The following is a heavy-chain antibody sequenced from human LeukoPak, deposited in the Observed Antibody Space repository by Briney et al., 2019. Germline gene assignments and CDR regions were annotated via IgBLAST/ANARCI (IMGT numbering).Heavy chain of an antibody. D-gene: IGHD1-26*01. J-gene: IGHJ4*02. CDR3: ARDKIVGATIFDY. V-gene: IGHV3-7*01. CDR1: GFSFTNYA. Sequence: GGSLRLSCAASGFSFTNYAMNWVRQAPGKGLEWVANIKQDGSEKYYVDSVKGRFTISRDNAKNSLYLQMNSLRAEDTAVYYCARDKIVGATIFDYWGQGTLVTVSS. CDR2: IKQDGSEK.